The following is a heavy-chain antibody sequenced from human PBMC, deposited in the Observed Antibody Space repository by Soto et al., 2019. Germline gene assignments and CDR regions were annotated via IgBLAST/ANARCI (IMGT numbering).Heavy chain of an antibody. CDR1: GYTFTIYD. J-gene: IGHJ4*02. CDR2: MNTNSGNT. CDR3: ARTVAGDTLDDMYCFDY. D-gene: IGHD6-19*01. Sequence: ASVKVSCKASGYTFTIYDINWVRRATGQGLEWMGWMNTNSGNTGYAQKFQGRVTMTRNTSISTAYMELSSLRSEDTAVYYWARTVAGDTLDDMYCFDYWGQGTLVTVSS. V-gene: IGHV1-8*01.